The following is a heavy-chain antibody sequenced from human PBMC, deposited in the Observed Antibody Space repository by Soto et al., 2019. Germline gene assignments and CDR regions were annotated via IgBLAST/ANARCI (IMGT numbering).Heavy chain of an antibody. CDR1: GFTFNTHG. D-gene: IGHD4-17*01. Sequence: PGGSLRLSCAASGFTFNTHGMHWVRQAPGKGLEWVAVIWYDGSQRYYADFVRGRFTISRDNSQNTLYLQITSLRAEDTAVYYCARIDDYGDYVTDYWGQGALVTVSS. J-gene: IGHJ4*02. CDR2: IWYDGSQR. CDR3: ARIDDYGDYVTDY. V-gene: IGHV3-33*01.